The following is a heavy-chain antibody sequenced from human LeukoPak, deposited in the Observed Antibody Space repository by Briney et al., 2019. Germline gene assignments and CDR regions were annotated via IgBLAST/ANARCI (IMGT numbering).Heavy chain of an antibody. V-gene: IGHV4-59*01. D-gene: IGHD3-9*01. J-gene: IGHJ2*01. CDR1: GGSISSYY. CDR2: IYYSGST. Sequence: PSETLSLTCTVSGGSISSYYWSWIRQPPGKGLEWIGYIYYSGSTNYNPSLKSRVTISVDTFKNQFSLKLSSVTAADTAVYYCARGPYYDILTGYNWYFDLWGRGTLVTVSS. CDR3: ARGPYYDILTGYNWYFDL.